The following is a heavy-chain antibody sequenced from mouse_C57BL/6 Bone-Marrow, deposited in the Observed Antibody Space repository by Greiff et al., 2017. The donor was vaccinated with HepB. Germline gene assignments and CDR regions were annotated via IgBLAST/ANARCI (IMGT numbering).Heavy chain of an antibody. V-gene: IGHV5-6*01. Sequence: EVQGVESGGDLVKPGGSLKLSCAASGFTFSSYGMSWVRQTPDKRLEWVATISSGGSYTYYPDSVKGRFTISRDNAKNTLYLQMSSLKSEDTAMYYCARHRDYDGFAYWGQGTLVTVSA. D-gene: IGHD2-4*01. CDR1: GFTFSSYG. CDR3: ARHRDYDGFAY. CDR2: ISSGGSYT. J-gene: IGHJ3*01.